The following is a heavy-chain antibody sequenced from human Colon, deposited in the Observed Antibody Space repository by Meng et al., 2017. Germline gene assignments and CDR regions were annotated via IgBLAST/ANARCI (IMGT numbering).Heavy chain of an antibody. Sequence: QVQIHRGGAGLLKPSETLSLTGAVPGGSFSGFYWSWIRQPPGKGLEWIGEIDHFGISNYNSSLKGRLTMSVDTSKKQISLTLTSVTAADTAVYYCAAGLRHGDWFDPWGPGTLVTVSS. CDR2: IDHFGIS. CDR3: AAGLRHGDWFDP. D-gene: IGHD4-17*01. J-gene: IGHJ5*02. CDR1: GGSFSGFY. V-gene: IGHV4-34*01.